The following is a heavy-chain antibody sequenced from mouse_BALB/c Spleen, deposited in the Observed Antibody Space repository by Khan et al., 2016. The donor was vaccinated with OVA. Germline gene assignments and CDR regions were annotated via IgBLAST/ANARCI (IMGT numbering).Heavy chain of an antibody. CDR2: ILPGSGST. CDR1: GYTFSNYW. CDR3: ARMKHGDRDSFEY. D-gene: IGHD1-1*01. Sequence: QVQLKESGAELMKPGASVKISCKATGYTFSNYWIEWVKQRPGHGLEWIGEILPGSGSTNYNERFKGKATFTSDTSSNTAYMQLSSLTSEDSAVYFCARMKHGDRDSFEYWGQGTILTVSA. J-gene: IGHJ2*01. V-gene: IGHV1-9*01.